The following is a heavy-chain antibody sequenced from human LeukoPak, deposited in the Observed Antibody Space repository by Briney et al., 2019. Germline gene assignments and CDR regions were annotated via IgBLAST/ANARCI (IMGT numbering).Heavy chain of an antibody. J-gene: IGHJ4*02. CDR2: IKEDGSEK. Sequence: PGGSLRLSCADSGFTLSTYWMRWVRQAAGKGLEWVANIKEDGSEKFYVDSVKGRFTISRDNAKNSLYLQMNSLRAEDTAVYYCAREKLYSSSSDYWGQGTLVTVSS. CDR1: GFTLSTYW. CDR3: AREKLYSSSSDY. V-gene: IGHV3-7*01. D-gene: IGHD6-6*01.